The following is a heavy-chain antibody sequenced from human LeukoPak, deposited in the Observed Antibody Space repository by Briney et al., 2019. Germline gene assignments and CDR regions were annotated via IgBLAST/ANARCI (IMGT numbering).Heavy chain of an antibody. V-gene: IGHV1-69*13. Sequence: ASVKVSCKASGGTFGTYGVSWVGQAPRQGLEWMGGIIPLFGTVNYAQTFQGRVTITADESTSTVYLEVSSLRSEDTAVYYCARDRGTTGSFYFDYWGQGTLVTVSS. CDR3: ARDRGTTGSFYFDY. CDR2: IIPLFGTV. D-gene: IGHD4-11*01. J-gene: IGHJ4*02. CDR1: GGTFGTYG.